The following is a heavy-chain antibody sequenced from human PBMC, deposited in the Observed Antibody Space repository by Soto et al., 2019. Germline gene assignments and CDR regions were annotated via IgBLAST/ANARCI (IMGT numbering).Heavy chain of an antibody. J-gene: IGHJ3*02. CDR1: GFTFSSYG. CDR3: ARDDYIWGSYLHI. V-gene: IGHV3-33*01. D-gene: IGHD3-16*02. CDR2: IWYDGSNK. Sequence: GGSLILSCAASGFTFSSYGMHWVRQAPGKGLEWVAVIWYDGSNKYYADSVKGRFTTSRDNSKNTLYLQMNSLRAEDTAVYYCARDDYIWGSYLHIWGQGTMVTVSS.